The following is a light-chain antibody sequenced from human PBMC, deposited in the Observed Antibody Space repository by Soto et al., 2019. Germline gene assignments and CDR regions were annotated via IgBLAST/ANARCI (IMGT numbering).Light chain of an antibody. CDR2: DAS. V-gene: IGKV1-5*01. CDR3: QQYTIYSWT. CDR1: QSINKW. Sequence: DIQMTQSPSTLSASVGDRVTITCRASQSINKWLAWYQQKPGKAPKVLIYDASRLQSGVPSRFSGIVSGTEFKLTISSLQPDDLGTYYCQQYTIYSWTFGQGTKVQFK. J-gene: IGKJ1*01.